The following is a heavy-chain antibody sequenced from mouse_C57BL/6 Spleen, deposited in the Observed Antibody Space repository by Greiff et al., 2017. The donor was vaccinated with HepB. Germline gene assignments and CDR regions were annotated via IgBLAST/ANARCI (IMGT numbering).Heavy chain of an antibody. CDR1: GYTFTSYW. CDR2: IDPSDSYT. CDR3: ARKGNYYGSPAMDY. J-gene: IGHJ4*01. Sequence: QVQLQQPGAELVRPGPSVKLSCKASGYTFTSYWMHWVKQRPGQGLEWIGVIDPSDSYTNYNQKFKGKATLTVDTSSSTAYMQLSSLTSEDSAVYYCARKGNYYGSPAMDYWGQGTSVTVSS. V-gene: IGHV1-59*01. D-gene: IGHD1-1*01.